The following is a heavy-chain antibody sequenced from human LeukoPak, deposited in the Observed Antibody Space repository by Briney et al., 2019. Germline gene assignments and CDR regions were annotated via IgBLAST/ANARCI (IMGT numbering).Heavy chain of an antibody. V-gene: IGHV4-39*01. CDR3: ARHVREDFWSGYSTPFDY. CDR1: GFTFSSYSMN. CDR2: IYYSGST. Sequence: GSLRLSCAASGFTFSSYSMNWVRQAPGKGLEWIGSIYYSGSTYYNPSLKSRVTISVDTSKNQFSLKLSSVTAADTAVYYCARHVREDFWSGYSTPFDYWGQGTLVTVSS. J-gene: IGHJ4*02. D-gene: IGHD3-3*01.